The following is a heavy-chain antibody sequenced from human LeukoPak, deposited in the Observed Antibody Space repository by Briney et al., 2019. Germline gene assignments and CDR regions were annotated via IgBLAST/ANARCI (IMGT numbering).Heavy chain of an antibody. CDR2: ISGTSSII. Sequence: GGSLRLSCAASGFTFSSYSMNWVRQAPGKRLEWILYISGTSSIIYYTPSVKGRFTISRDNGKYSLYLQMNSLRDDDTAVYFCARGTWDGDRTFDIWGQGAMVTVSS. J-gene: IGHJ3*02. CDR1: GFTFSSYS. CDR3: ARGTWDGDRTFDI. V-gene: IGHV3-48*02. D-gene: IGHD5-24*01.